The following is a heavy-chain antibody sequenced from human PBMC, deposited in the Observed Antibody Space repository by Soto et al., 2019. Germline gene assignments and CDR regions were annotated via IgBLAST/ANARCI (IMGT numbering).Heavy chain of an antibody. D-gene: IGHD6-13*01. Sequence: SETLSLTCAVYGGSFSGYYWSWIRQPPGKGLEWIGEINHSGSTNYNPSLKSRVTISVDTSKNQFSLKLSSVTAADTAVYYCARGGVAAAEAFDIWGQGTMVTVSS. CDR2: INHSGST. CDR1: GGSFSGYY. V-gene: IGHV4-34*01. CDR3: ARGGVAAAEAFDI. J-gene: IGHJ3*02.